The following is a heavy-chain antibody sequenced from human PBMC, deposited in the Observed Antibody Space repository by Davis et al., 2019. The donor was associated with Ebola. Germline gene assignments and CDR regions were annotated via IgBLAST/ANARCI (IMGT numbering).Heavy chain of an antibody. CDR1: GFTFSNAW. J-gene: IGHJ3*01. D-gene: IGHD6-19*01. V-gene: IGHV3-15*01. CDR3: TTRTAVTDVHPFDV. CDR2: IKSKTDGGTI. Sequence: PGGSLRLSCAASGFTFSNAWMSWVRQAPGKGLEWVGRIKSKTDGGTIDYAAPVKARFTISRDDSKNTRFLQMDTLKTEDTAVYHCTTRTAVTDVHPFDVWGQGTMVAVS.